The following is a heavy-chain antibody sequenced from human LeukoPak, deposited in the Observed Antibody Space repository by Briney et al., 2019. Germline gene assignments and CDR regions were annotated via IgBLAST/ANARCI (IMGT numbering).Heavy chain of an antibody. CDR1: GFTFSSYE. Sequence: PGGSLRLSCAASGFTFSSYEMNWVRQAPGKGLEWVSYISSSGSTIYYADSVKGRFTISRDNAKNSLYLQMNSLRAEDTAVYHCARDLNVGSDGMDVWGKGTTVTVSS. CDR3: ARDLNVGSDGMDV. V-gene: IGHV3-48*03. J-gene: IGHJ6*04. D-gene: IGHD1-26*01. CDR2: ISSSGSTI.